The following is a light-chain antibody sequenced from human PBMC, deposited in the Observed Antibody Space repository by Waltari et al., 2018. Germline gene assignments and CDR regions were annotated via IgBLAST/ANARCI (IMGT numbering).Light chain of an antibody. CDR2: AAS. CDR3: QEHNYYTQSLT. CDR1: QRISSY. V-gene: IGKV1-9*01. J-gene: IGKJ4*01. Sequence: DIQLTQSPSFPSASIGDRVTITCRASQRISSYLAWYQQKPKKAPNLLLYAASALQSGVPTRVSGSGSGTEFTLTISSLQPEYVATYFCQEHNYYTQSLTFGGGTKVEI.